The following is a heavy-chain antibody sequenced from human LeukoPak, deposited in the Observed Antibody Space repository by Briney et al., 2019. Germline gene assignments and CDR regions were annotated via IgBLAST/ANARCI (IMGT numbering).Heavy chain of an antibody. CDR2: IGGSGDNT. CDR1: GFTFSSYA. CDR3: AKGRGTTVTSAANY. V-gene: IGHV3-23*01. J-gene: IGHJ4*02. Sequence: GGSLRLSCAASGFTFSSYAMSWVRQAPGKGLEWVSSIGGSGDNTFYADSVKDRFTISRDNSKNTLFLQMNSLRAEDTAVYYCAKGRGTTVTSAANYWGQGTLVTVSS. D-gene: IGHD4-17*01.